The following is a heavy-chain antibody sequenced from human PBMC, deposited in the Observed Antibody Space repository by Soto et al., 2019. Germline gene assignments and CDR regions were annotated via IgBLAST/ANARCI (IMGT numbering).Heavy chain of an antibody. J-gene: IGHJ6*02. D-gene: IGHD1-1*01. CDR2: ISPYNGTT. V-gene: IGHV1-18*04. Sequence: ASVQDSCRASGYTFTTYGISWVRQAPGQGLEWMGWISPYNGTTKYAEKFQGEMTMTTDTATSTAYMDLRSLRSDDTAVYYCARDGERDTGLNFYYYLHGMDAWGQGTRVTVSS. CDR3: ARDGERDTGLNFYYYLHGMDA. CDR1: GYTFTTYG.